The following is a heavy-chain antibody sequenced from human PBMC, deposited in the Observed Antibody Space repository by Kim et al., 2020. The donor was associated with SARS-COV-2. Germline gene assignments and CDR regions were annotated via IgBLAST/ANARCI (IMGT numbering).Heavy chain of an antibody. V-gene: IGHV3-53*01. CDR3: ARDRGDGMDV. Sequence: TYSTDSGKDRFTSSRDNSKSTLYLEMGSLRAEDTAVYYCARDRGDGMDVWGQGTTVTVSS. J-gene: IGHJ6*02. CDR2: T.